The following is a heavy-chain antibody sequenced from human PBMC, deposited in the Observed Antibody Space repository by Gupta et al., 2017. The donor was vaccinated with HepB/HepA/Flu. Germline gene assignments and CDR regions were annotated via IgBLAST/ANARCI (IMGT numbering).Heavy chain of an antibody. V-gene: IGHV3-7*01. CDR1: GFTFSNSY. Sequence: EVKLVESGGGLVQPGGSLRLSCATSGFTFSNSYMTWVRQAPGTGLEWVANIKRDGSDKFYVGSVRGRFTISRDNAKNSLFLQMNSLRVEDTAVYYCVSPGIYTSSSEGGYLDYWGQGTLVTVSS. CDR2: IKRDGSDK. CDR3: VSPGIYTSSSEGGYLDY. J-gene: IGHJ4*02. D-gene: IGHD5-12*01.